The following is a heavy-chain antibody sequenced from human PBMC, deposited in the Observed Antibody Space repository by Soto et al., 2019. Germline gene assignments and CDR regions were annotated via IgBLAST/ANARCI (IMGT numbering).Heavy chain of an antibody. Sequence: SETLSLTCTVSGGSISSYYWSWIRQPPGKGLEWIGYIYYSGSTNYNPSLKSRVTISVDTSKNQFPPKLSSVTAADTAVHYCARDRRGYSYGGFFPDAFDIWGQGTMVTVSS. D-gene: IGHD5-18*01. CDR2: IYYSGST. CDR3: ARDRRGYSYGGFFPDAFDI. J-gene: IGHJ3*02. CDR1: GGSISSYY. V-gene: IGHV4-59*12.